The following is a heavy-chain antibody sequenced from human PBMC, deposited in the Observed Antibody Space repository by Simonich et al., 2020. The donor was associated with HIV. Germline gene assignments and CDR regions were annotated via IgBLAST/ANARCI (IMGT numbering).Heavy chain of an antibody. J-gene: IGHJ4*02. CDR2: INPNGGSA. CDR1: GYTFTGYY. CDR3: ARDPADRQWLATFDF. D-gene: IGHD6-19*01. Sequence: GYTFTGYYMHWVRQAPGQGLEWMGIINPNGGSASYEQKFQGSVTMTRDTSTSTVYMELSSLTSEDTAVYYCARDPADRQWLATFDFWGQGTLVTVSS. V-gene: IGHV1-46*01.